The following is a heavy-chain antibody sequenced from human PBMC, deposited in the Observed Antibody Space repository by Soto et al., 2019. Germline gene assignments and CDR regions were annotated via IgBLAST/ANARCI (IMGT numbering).Heavy chain of an antibody. CDR2: IWYDGSNK. CDR3: ARDGLYSGYDSNWFDP. CDR1: GFTFISYG. D-gene: IGHD5-12*01. Sequence: AGGSLRLSCAAPGFTFISYGMHWVRQAPGKGLEWVAVIWYDGSNKYYADSVKGRFTISRDNSKNTLYLQMNSLRAEDTAVYYCARDGLYSGYDSNWFDPWGQGTLVTVSS. V-gene: IGHV3-33*01. J-gene: IGHJ5*02.